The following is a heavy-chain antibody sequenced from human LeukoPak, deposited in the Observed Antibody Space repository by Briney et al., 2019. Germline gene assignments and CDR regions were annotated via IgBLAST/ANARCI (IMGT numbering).Heavy chain of an antibody. J-gene: IGHJ3*02. D-gene: IGHD1-26*01. Sequence: GESLKISCKGSGYSFTSYWIGWVRQVPGKGLEWMGIIYPGDSDTRYSPSFQGQVTISADKSISTAYLQWSSLKASDTAMYYCARGVGSGSYLGAFDIWGQGTMVTVSS. V-gene: IGHV5-51*01. CDR2: IYPGDSDT. CDR3: ARGVGSGSYLGAFDI. CDR1: GYSFTSYW.